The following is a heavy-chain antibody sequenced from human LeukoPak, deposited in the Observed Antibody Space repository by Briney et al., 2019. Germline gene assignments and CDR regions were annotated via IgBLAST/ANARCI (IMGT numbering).Heavy chain of an antibody. J-gene: IGHJ4*02. CDR2: ISYDGSNK. CDR1: GFTFSSYA. D-gene: IGHD3-3*01. Sequence: GRSLRLSCAASGFTFSSYAMHWVRQAPGKGLEWVAVISYDGSNKYYADSAKGRFTISRDNSKNTLYLQMNSLRAEDTAVYYCARGGAYDFWSGYYNGDRFDYWGQGTLVTVSS. CDR3: ARGGAYDFWSGYYNGDRFDY. V-gene: IGHV3-30-3*01.